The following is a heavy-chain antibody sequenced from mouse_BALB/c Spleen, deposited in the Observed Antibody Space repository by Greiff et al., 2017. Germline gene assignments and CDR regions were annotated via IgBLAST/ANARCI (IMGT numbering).Heavy chain of an antibody. D-gene: IGHD4-1*01. Sequence: DVQLVESGGGLVKPGGSLKLSCAASGFTFSDYYMYWVRQTPEKRLEWVATISDGGSYTYYPDSVKGRFTISRDNAKNNLYLQMSSLKSEDTAMYYCARANWDYWGQGTTLTVSS. CDR2: ISDGGSYT. J-gene: IGHJ2*01. V-gene: IGHV5-4*02. CDR3: ARANWDY. CDR1: GFTFSDYY.